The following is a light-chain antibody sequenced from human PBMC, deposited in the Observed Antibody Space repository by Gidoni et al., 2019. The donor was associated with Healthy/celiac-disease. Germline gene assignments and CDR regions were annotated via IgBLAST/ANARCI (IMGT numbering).Light chain of an antibody. Sequence: IVMTQSPISLPVTPGEPASISCRSSQSLLHSNGYNYLDWYLQKPGQSTQLLIYLGSNRASGVPDRFSGSGSGTDFTLKISRVEAEDVGVYYCMQALQTPTFXPXTKVEIK. CDR2: LGS. CDR3: MQALQTPT. CDR1: QSLLHSNGYNY. V-gene: IGKV2-28*01. J-gene: IGKJ1*01.